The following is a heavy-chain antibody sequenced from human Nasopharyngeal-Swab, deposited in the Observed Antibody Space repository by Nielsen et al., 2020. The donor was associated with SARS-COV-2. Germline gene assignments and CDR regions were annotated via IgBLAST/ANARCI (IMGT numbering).Heavy chain of an antibody. J-gene: IGHJ3*02. V-gene: IGHV5-51*01. CDR2: IYPGDSDT. D-gene: IGHD6-6*01. CDR3: ARLRQLADAFDI. Sequence: GASLKISCWGSGYSFSSYWIGWVRQMPGKGLEWMGVIYPGDSDTRYSPSFQGQVTISADKSISTAYLQWSSLKASDTAMYYCARLRQLADAFDIWGQGTMVTVSS. CDR1: GYSFSSYW.